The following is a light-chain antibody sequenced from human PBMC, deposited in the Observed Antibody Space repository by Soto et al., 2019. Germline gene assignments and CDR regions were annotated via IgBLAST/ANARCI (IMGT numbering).Light chain of an antibody. CDR3: RQDCSLPPT. V-gene: IGKV3-20*01. Sequence: EIVLTQSPGTLSLSPGERATLSCRASQSVSSSYVAWYQLKPGQAPRLFIYGASSRATGIPDRLRGSGPGTVFTLSICSLEPEDVAVYYRRQDCSLPPTFGGGTKVEIK. CDR2: GAS. J-gene: IGKJ4*01. CDR1: QSVSSSY.